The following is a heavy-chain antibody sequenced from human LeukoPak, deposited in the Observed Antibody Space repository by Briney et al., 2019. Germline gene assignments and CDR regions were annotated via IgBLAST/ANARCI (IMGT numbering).Heavy chain of an antibody. CDR1: RFAFDDYG. J-gene: IGHJ4*02. D-gene: IGHD4-17*01. Sequence: PGGSLRLSCIAFRFAFDDYGPGWVRQIPGKGLEWVSGVNWDGSATNYAESVKGRFTISRDNDKNSLYLQMDSLSVEDTAFYHCARDLRWNAYGCHGPFDLWGQGTLVTVSS. CDR3: ARDLRWNAYGCHGPFDL. CDR2: VNWDGSAT. V-gene: IGHV3-20*01.